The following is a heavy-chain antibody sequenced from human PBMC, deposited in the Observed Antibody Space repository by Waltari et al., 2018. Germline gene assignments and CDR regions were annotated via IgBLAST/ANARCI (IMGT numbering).Heavy chain of an antibody. Sequence: QVQLQESGPGLVKPSETLSLTCGVSGYSISSGYYWGWIRQPPGKGLEWIGSIYHSGSNYYNPSLKSRVTISVDTSKNQFSLKLSSVTAADTAVYYCARHPDYGSGRFSYWGQGTLVIVSS. J-gene: IGHJ4*02. CDR2: IYHSGSN. D-gene: IGHD3-10*01. CDR1: GYSISSGYY. V-gene: IGHV4-38-2*01. CDR3: ARHPDYGSGRFSY.